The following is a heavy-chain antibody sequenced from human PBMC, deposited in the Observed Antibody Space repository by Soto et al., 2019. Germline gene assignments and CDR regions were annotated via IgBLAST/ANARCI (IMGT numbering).Heavy chain of an antibody. Sequence: EVQLVESGGGLVQPGGSVRLSCAASGFTFSNYWMHWVRQAPGKGLVWVSRVNSDGTTTTYADFVKGRFTISRDNAKNTLYLQMNSLRAEDTAVYYCGRDVGATICWGQGTLVTVSS. J-gene: IGHJ4*02. CDR1: GFTFSNYW. D-gene: IGHD1-26*01. CDR3: GRDVGATIC. CDR2: VNSDGTTT. V-gene: IGHV3-74*01.